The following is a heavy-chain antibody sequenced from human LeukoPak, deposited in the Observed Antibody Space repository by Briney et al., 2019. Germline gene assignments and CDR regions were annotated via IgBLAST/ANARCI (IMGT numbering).Heavy chain of an antibody. D-gene: IGHD5-12*01. CDR1: GYTFTGYY. V-gene: IGHV1-2*02. CDR3: ASPPAGGYDYKY. J-gene: IGHJ4*02. CDR2: TNPNSGGT. Sequence: ASVKVSCKASGYTFTGYYMHWVRQARGQGLEWMGWTNPNSGGTNYAQKFQGRVTMTRDTSISTAYMELSRLRSDDTAVYYCASPPAGGYDYKYWGQGTLVTVSS.